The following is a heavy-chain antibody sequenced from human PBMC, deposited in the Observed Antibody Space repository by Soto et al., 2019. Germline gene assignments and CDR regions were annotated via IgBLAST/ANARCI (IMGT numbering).Heavy chain of an antibody. CDR2: IQYSGDT. J-gene: IGHJ6*04. D-gene: IGHD5-12*01. V-gene: IGHV4-61*08. CDR3: ARHDYAHKTFDL. CDR1: GASXAEGADD. Sequence: SXPXSLTFIVAGASXAEGADDSSWIRQPPGSALEWIGYIQYSGDTNYNSSLKSRVTISVDRCRNRFSLKLTSLTAADTPFYYCARHDYAHKTFDLWGKGNKGTFSS.